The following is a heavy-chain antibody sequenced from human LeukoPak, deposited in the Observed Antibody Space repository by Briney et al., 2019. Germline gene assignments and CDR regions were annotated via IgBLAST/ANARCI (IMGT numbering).Heavy chain of an antibody. Sequence: PGGSLRLSCAASGFTFSSYSMNWVRQAPGKGLEWVSSISSSSSYIYYADSVKGRFTISRDNAKNSLYLQMNSLRAEDTAEYYCARVVTTYAFDIWGQGTMVTVSS. CDR1: GFTFSSYS. V-gene: IGHV3-21*01. CDR3: ARVVTTYAFDI. D-gene: IGHD4-17*01. J-gene: IGHJ3*02. CDR2: ISSSSSYI.